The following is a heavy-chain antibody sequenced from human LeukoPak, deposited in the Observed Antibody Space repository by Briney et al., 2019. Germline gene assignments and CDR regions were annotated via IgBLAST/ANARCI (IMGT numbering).Heavy chain of an antibody. Sequence: PSGTLSLTCAVSGGSISSSNWWSWVRQPPGKGLEWIGEIYHSGSTNYNPSLKSRVTISVDKSKNQFSLKLSSVTAADTAVYYCARVHAGTYFDTYGSGSSWFDPWGQGTLVTVSS. V-gene: IGHV4-4*02. CDR2: IYHSGST. J-gene: IGHJ5*02. CDR3: ARVHAGTYFDTYGSGSSWFDP. CDR1: GGSISSSNW. D-gene: IGHD3-10*01.